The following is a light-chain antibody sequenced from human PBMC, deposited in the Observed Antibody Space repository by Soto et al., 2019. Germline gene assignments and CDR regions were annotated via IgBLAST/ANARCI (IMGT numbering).Light chain of an antibody. CDR1: SSDVGSYNL. Sequence: QSALTQPASVSGSPGQSITISCTGTSSDVGSYNLVSRYQQHPGKAPKLMIYEVSKRPSGVSNRFSGSKSGNTASLTISGLQAEDEADYYCCSYAGSSTHGVFGGGTKLTVL. CDR2: EVS. CDR3: CSYAGSSTHGV. J-gene: IGLJ3*02. V-gene: IGLV2-23*02.